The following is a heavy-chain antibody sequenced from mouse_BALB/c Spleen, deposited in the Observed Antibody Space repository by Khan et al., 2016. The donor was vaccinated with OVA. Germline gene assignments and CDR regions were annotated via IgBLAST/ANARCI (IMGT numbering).Heavy chain of an antibody. J-gene: IGHJ4*01. CDR3: ARDGYYYAFDY. V-gene: IGHV1S34*01. D-gene: IGHD2-3*01. CDR2: ISCYNGAT. Sequence: LVKTGASVKLSCKASGYPFTSYYIHWVKQSHGKSLEWIGFISCYNGATNYNQTFKGKATITVDTSSRTAYMQFNSLTSEDSAVYYCARDGYYYAFDYWGQGTSVTVSS. CDR1: GYPFTSYY.